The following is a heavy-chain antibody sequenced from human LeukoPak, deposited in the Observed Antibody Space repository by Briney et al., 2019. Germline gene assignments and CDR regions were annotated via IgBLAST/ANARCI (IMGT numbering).Heavy chain of an antibody. V-gene: IGHV3-11*01. CDR3: VRGARGSRSGFDY. Sequence: LSLTCTVSGGSISSYYWSWIRQPPGKGLEWISYISGSGATIYYAAYVKGRFTITRDNAKNSLYMQMNDLRSGDTAVYYCVRGARGSRSGFDYWGQGTLVTVSS. CDR1: GGSISSYY. D-gene: IGHD3-10*01. CDR2: ISGSGATI. J-gene: IGHJ4*02.